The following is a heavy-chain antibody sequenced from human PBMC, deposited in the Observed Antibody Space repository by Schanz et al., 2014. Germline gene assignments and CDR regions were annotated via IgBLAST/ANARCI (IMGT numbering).Heavy chain of an antibody. D-gene: IGHD3-3*01. CDR3: ARESVSRTRWFDA. CDR1: GYTFVSYS. V-gene: IGHV1-2*06. CDR2: ISPSSGGT. Sequence: QVQLVQSGAEVKKPGASVKVSCKASGYTFVSYSMHWVRQAPGQGLEWMGRISPSSGGTNYAQNFQGRVTMTKDTSINTVYMELSTLTSDDTAVYYCARESVSRTRWFDAWGQGTLVTVSS. J-gene: IGHJ5*02.